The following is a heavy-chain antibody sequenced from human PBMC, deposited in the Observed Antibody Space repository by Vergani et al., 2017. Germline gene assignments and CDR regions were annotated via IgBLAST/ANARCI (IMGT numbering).Heavy chain of an antibody. V-gene: IGHV1-46*02. CDR2: INPSGGST. D-gene: IGHD3-10*01. J-gene: IGHJ4*02. CDR3: AIPSATGIIDY. CDR1: GYTFNSYY. Sequence: QVQLVQSGAEVKKPGASVKVSCKASGYTFNSYYMHWVRQAPGQGLEWMGIINPSGGSTSYAQKFQGRVTMTRDTSTSTVYMELSSLRSEDTAVYYCAIPSATGIIDYWGQGTLVTVSS.